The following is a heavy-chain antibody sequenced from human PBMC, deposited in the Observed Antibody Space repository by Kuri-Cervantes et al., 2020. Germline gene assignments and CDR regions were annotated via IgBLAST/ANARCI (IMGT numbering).Heavy chain of an antibody. Sequence: GESLKISCAASGFTFSSYAMHWVRQAPGKGLEWVAVISYDGSNKYYADSVKGRFTISRDNSKNTLYLQMNSLRAEDTAVYYCARGYNWNDRGYYFDYWGRGTLVTVSS. CDR3: ARGYNWNDRGYYFDY. CDR2: ISYDGSNK. CDR1: GFTFSSYA. V-gene: IGHV3-30-3*01. J-gene: IGHJ4*02. D-gene: IGHD1-20*01.